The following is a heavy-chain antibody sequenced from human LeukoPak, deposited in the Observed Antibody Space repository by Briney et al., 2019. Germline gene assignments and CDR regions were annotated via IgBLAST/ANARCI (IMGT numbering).Heavy chain of an antibody. V-gene: IGHV4-39*01. CDR1: GGSISSSTFY. D-gene: IGHD4-17*01. CDR3: ARHPQGLRPFDS. Sequence: SETLSLTCTVSGGSISSSTFYWGWIHQPPGKGLEWIGTIYYSGSTYYNPSLKSRVTISVDTSKNQFSLKLSSVTAADTAVYYCARHPQGLRPFDSWGQGTLVTVFS. CDR2: IYYSGST. J-gene: IGHJ4*02.